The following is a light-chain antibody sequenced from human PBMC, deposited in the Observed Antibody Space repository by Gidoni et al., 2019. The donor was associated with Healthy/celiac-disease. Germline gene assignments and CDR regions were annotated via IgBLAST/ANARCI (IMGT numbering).Light chain of an antibody. CDR2: LGS. J-gene: IGKJ4*01. Sequence: DIVVTQSPLSLPVTPGEPASISCRSSQSLLHSNGYNYLDWYLQTPGQSPQLLIYLGSNRASGVPDRCSGSGSGTDFTLKISRVEDEDVGVYYCMQALQTPLTFGGGTKVEIK. V-gene: IGKV2-28*01. CDR1: QSLLHSNGYNY. CDR3: MQALQTPLT.